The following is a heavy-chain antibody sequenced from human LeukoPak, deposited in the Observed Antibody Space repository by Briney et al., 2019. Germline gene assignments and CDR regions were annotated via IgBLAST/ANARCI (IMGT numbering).Heavy chain of an antibody. J-gene: IGHJ3*02. CDR1: GGTFSSYA. D-gene: IGHD2-8*01. Sequence: SVKASCKASGGTFSSYAISWVRQAPGQGLEWMGRIIPILGIANYAQKFQGRVTITADKSTSTAYMELSSLRSEDTAVYYCATYRTGIVLMVYATGGEDAFDIWGQGTMVTVPS. V-gene: IGHV1-69*04. CDR2: IIPILGIA. CDR3: ATYRTGIVLMVYATGGEDAFDI.